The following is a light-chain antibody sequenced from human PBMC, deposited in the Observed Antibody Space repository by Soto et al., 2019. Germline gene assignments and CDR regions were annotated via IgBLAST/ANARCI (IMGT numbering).Light chain of an antibody. CDR3: HQYSNRPLT. CDR2: GAS. Sequence: EIVMTQSPATLSVSPGERATLSCRASESVSNYLAWYQQKRGQAPRLLIFGASTRATGIPARFSGSGSATEFTLTISSLQSEDFAVYYCHQYSNRPLTFGGGTSVEIK. CDR1: ESVSNY. V-gene: IGKV3-15*01. J-gene: IGKJ4*01.